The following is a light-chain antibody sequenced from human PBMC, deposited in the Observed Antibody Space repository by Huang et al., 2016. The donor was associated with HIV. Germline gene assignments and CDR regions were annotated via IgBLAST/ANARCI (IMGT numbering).Light chain of an antibody. J-gene: IGKJ2*01. Sequence: IQLTQSPSSLSASVGDRVTISCRASQGITKYLAWYQQKPGKAPKLLIYGASTLQVGVPSRFSGSGSATDFTLTINSLQPEDFATYYCQQLNNYPYTFGQGTKLEIK. V-gene: IGKV1-9*01. CDR2: GAS. CDR1: QGITKY. CDR3: QQLNNYPYT.